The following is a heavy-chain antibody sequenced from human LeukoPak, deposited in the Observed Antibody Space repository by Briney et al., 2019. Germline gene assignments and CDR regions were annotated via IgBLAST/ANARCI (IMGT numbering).Heavy chain of an antibody. CDR3: ARPDTAMVRGYYFDY. Sequence: GGSLRLSCAASGFTVSTNCMTWVRQAPGKGLEWVSTIYSGGTTYYADSVKGRFTISRDNAKNSLYLQMNSLRAEDTAVYYCARPDTAMVRGYYFDYWGQGTLVTVSS. V-gene: IGHV3-53*01. J-gene: IGHJ4*02. D-gene: IGHD5-18*01. CDR2: IYSGGTT. CDR1: GFTVSTNC.